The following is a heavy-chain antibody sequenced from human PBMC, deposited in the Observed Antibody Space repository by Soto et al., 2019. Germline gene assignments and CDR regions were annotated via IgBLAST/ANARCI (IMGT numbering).Heavy chain of an antibody. Sequence: QVQLVQSGAEVKKPGSSVKVSCKASGGTFSSYAISWVRQAPGQGLEWMGGIIPIFGTANYAQKFQGRVTITADKSTSTAYMELSSLRSEDTAVYYCARESRGWGYGITGTPEDYDYGMDVWGQGTTVTVSS. V-gene: IGHV1-69*06. CDR1: GGTFSSYA. J-gene: IGHJ6*02. CDR3: ARESRGWGYGITGTPEDYDYGMDV. D-gene: IGHD1-7*01. CDR2: IIPIFGTA.